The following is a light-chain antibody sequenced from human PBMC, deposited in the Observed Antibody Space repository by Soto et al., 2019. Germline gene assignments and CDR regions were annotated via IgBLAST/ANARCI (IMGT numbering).Light chain of an antibody. Sequence: EIVLTQSPGTLSLSPGERATLSCRASQSVSSTYLAWYQQKTGQAPRLLIYGASSRATGIPDRFSGGGSGTDFTITISRVEPEDFAVYYCQQCGSSPWTFGQGTKVEIK. CDR2: GAS. CDR3: QQCGSSPWT. CDR1: QSVSSTY. V-gene: IGKV3-20*01. J-gene: IGKJ1*01.